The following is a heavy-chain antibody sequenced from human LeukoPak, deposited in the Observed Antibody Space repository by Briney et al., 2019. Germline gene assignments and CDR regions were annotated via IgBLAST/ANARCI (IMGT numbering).Heavy chain of an antibody. J-gene: IGHJ3*02. V-gene: IGHV4-39*01. D-gene: IGHD3-10*01. CDR2: IYYSGST. Sequence: SETLSLTCTVSGGSISSSSYYWGWIRQPPGKGLEWIGSIYYSGSTYYNLSLKSRVTISVDTSKNQFSLKLSSVTAADTAVYYCARHSNYYGSGSYYPRADAFDIWGQGTMVTVSS. CDR3: ARHSNYYGSGSYYPRADAFDI. CDR1: GGSISSSSYY.